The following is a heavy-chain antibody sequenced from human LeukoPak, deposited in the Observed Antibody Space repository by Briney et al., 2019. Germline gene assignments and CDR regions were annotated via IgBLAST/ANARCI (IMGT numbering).Heavy chain of an antibody. V-gene: IGHV1-46*01. D-gene: IGHD3-10*01. CDR3: ARDLVASPDYYGSGSYPHYFDY. CDR2: INPSGGST. Sequence: ASVKVSCKASGYSFTGYYMHWVRQAPGQGLEWMGIINPSGGSTSYAQKFQGRVTMTRDTSTSTVYMELSSLRSEDTAVYYCARDLVASPDYYGSGSYPHYFDYWGQGTLVTVSS. CDR1: GYSFTGYY. J-gene: IGHJ4*02.